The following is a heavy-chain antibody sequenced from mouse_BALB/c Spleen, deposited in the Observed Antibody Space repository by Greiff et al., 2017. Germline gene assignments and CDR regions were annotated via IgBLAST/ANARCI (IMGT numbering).Heavy chain of an antibody. Sequence: VQLKQSGAELVRPGVSVKISCQGSGYPFPDYAMHRVKQSHAKSLEWIGVISTYYGDASYNQKFKGKATMTVDKSSSTAYMELARLTSEDSAIYYCARPTGTPAWFAYWGQGTLVTVSA. V-gene: IGHV1S137*01. J-gene: IGHJ3*01. CDR1: GYPFPDYA. CDR2: ISTYYGDA. CDR3: ARPTGTPAWFAY. D-gene: IGHD4-1*02.